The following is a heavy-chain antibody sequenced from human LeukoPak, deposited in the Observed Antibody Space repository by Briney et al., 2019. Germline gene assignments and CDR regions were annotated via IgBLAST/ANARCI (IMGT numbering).Heavy chain of an antibody. Sequence: GGSLRLSCAASAFTFSGYAMSWVRQAPGKGLEWVANIKQDGSEKYYVDSVKGRFTISRDNAKNPLYLQMNSLRAEDTAVYYCAELGITMIGGVWGKGTTVTISS. J-gene: IGHJ6*04. CDR1: AFTFSGYA. V-gene: IGHV3-7*01. CDR2: IKQDGSEK. CDR3: AELGITMIGGV. D-gene: IGHD3-10*02.